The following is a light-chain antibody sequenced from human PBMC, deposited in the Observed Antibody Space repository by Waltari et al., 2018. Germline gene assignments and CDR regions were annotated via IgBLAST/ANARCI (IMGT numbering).Light chain of an antibody. CDR3: HQSFTTPET. CDR2: AAS. V-gene: IGKV1-39*01. Sequence: DIKMTQSPSSLSASVGDTITITCRSSQSISTFLNWFQQKPGNSPKLLIFAASNLHSGVPSRFSGSGSETDFTLSISSLQPEDFATYFCHQSFTTPETFGQGTRLEFK. J-gene: IGKJ5*01. CDR1: QSISTF.